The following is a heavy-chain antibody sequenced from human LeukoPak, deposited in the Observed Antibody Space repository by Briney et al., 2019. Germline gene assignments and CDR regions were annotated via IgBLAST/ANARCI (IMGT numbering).Heavy chain of an antibody. J-gene: IGHJ4*02. CDR1: QFTFNKYG. CDR2: VRYDGTTN. D-gene: IGHD6-19*01. CDR3: AKGGPSVAATFDH. Sequence: QTGGSLGLSCATSQFTFNKYGMPWVRQAPGRGLEWVAFVRYDGTTNQYSDSVKGRFFISRDNSRDMLFLRMNNLSSDDTAVYYCAKGGPSVAATFDHWGQGTRVIVSS. V-gene: IGHV3-30*02.